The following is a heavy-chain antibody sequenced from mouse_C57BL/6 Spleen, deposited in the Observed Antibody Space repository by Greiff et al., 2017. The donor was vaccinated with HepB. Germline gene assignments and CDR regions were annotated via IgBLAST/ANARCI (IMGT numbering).Heavy chain of an antibody. Sequence: EVKLVESGGGLVKPGGSLKLSCAASGFTFSSYAMSWVRQTPEKRLEWVATISDGGSYTYYPDNVKGRFTISRDNAKNNLYLQMSHLKSEDTAMYYCARGGILTGHFDYWGQGTTLTVSS. J-gene: IGHJ2*01. CDR1: GFTFSSYA. CDR2: ISDGGSYT. D-gene: IGHD4-1*01. V-gene: IGHV5-4*03. CDR3: ARGGILTGHFDY.